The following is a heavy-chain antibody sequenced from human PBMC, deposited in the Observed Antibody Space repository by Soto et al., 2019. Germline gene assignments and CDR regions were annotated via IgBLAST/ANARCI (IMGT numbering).Heavy chain of an antibody. D-gene: IGHD3-9*01. CDR1: GGNFASYA. J-gene: IGHJ6*02. Sequence: QVQLVQSGAEVKKPGSSVKVSCKASGGNFASYAIFWVRQAPGQGLEWMGGIIPIFGTATYAQKFQGRVTIRADKPTNTAYMEMNSLRFEDTAVYYCARSEGGYFYGMDVWGQGTTVTVSS. CDR2: IIPIFGTA. V-gene: IGHV1-69*06. CDR3: ARSEGGYFYGMDV.